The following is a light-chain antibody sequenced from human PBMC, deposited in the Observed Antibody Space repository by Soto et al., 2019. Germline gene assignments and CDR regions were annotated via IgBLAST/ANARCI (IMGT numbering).Light chain of an antibody. CDR2: GTS. CDR3: QQSFSNYFT. V-gene: IGKV1-39*01. Sequence: DIQMTQSPFALSASVGDRVTITFRASQNIRGFLHWYQQKPGKAPKLLIYGTSNLESGVPSRFGGSGSGTDFTLTISGLQLEDFATYYCQQSFSNYFTFGGGTKVDIK. CDR1: QNIRGF. J-gene: IGKJ4*01.